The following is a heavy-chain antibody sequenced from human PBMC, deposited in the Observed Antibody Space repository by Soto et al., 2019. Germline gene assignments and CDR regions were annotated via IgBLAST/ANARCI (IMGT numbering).Heavy chain of an antibody. D-gene: IGHD6-6*01. Sequence: GESLKISCKGSGYSFTSYWIGWVRQIPGKGLEWMGIIYPGDSDTRYSPSFQGQVTISADKSISTAYLQWSSLKASDTAMYYCARHALPQSEYSSSWKNYYYGMDVWGQGTTVTVSS. V-gene: IGHV5-51*01. CDR1: GYSFTSYW. J-gene: IGHJ6*02. CDR3: ARHALPQSEYSSSWKNYYYGMDV. CDR2: IYPGDSDT.